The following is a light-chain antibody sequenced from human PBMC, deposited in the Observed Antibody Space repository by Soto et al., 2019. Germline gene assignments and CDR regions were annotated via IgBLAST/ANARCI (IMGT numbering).Light chain of an antibody. J-gene: IGKJ1*01. CDR1: QSVNSN. Sequence: EIVMTQSPATLSVSPGEGATLSCRASQSVNSNLAWYQQKPGQAPRLLIIGASSRAPGIPSGFSGSGSGTEFTLPISRLQSEDLAVYYCQQYNNWPWTFGLGTKVEV. CDR2: GAS. CDR3: QQYNNWPWT. V-gene: IGKV3-15*01.